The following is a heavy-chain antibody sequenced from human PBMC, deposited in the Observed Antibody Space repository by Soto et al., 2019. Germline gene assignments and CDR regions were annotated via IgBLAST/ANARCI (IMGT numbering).Heavy chain of an antibody. CDR1: GGSFSGYY. D-gene: IGHD3-9*01. V-gene: IGHV4-34*01. CDR3: ARHKNPGLRYFDWLSAYYYGMDV. Sequence: SETLSLTCALYGGSFSGYYWTWIRQPPGTGLEWIGEINHSGSTNYNPSLKSRVTISVDTSKNQFSLKLTSVTAADTAVYYCARHKNPGLRYFDWLSAYYYGMDVWGQGTTVT. CDR2: INHSGST. J-gene: IGHJ6*02.